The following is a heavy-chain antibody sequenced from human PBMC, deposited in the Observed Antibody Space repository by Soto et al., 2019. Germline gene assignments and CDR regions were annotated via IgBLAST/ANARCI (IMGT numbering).Heavy chain of an antibody. D-gene: IGHD3-10*01. CDR1: RFTFSSYS. J-gene: IGHJ4*02. Sequence: QVQLVESGGGVVQPGRSLRLSCAASRFTFSSYSMHWVRQAPGKGLEWVAVISYDGTNKYYADSVKGRFTISRDNSKNTLYLQMNSLRAEDTAVYYCARDETLWFGGDLDYWGQGTLVTVSS. V-gene: IGHV3-30-3*01. CDR3: ARDETLWFGGDLDY. CDR2: ISYDGTNK.